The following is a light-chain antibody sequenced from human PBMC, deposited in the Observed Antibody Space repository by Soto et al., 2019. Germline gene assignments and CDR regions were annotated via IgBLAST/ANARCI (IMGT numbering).Light chain of an antibody. CDR3: QHYNNYPWT. CDR2: KAS. Sequence: DIQMTQSPSTLSASVGDRVTITCRASQSISSWLAWYQQKPGKAPKLLIYKASSLESGVPSRFSGSGSGTEFTLTISSLQPDDFVTYYCQHYNNYPWTFGQGTKVEIQ. J-gene: IGKJ1*01. V-gene: IGKV1-5*03. CDR1: QSISSW.